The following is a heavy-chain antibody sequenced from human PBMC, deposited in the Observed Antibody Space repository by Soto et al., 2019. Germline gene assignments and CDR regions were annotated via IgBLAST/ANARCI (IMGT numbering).Heavy chain of an antibody. V-gene: IGHV1-18*01. D-gene: IGHD1-7*01. CDR2: ISAYSGNT. CDR1: GYTFTNYG. J-gene: IGHJ4*02. Sequence: QVQLVQSGAEVKKPGASVKVSCKASGYTFTNYGISWVRQAPGQGLDWMGWISAYSGNTNYAQDLQDRVTMTTDTSTNTAYMELSSLRSDDTAVYYCARSGQNWNYILDYWGQGTLVTVSS. CDR3: ARSGQNWNYILDY.